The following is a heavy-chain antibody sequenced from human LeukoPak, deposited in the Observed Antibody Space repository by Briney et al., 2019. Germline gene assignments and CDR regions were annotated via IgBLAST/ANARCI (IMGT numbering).Heavy chain of an antibody. V-gene: IGHV1-2*02. D-gene: IGHD3-3*01. CDR1: GYTFTGYY. Sequence: ASVKVSCKASGYTFTGYYMHWVRQAPGQGLEWMGWINPNSGGTNYAQKFQGRVTMTRDTSISTAYMELSRLRSDDTAVYYCARVRYYGSPSDAFDIWGQGTMVTVSS. J-gene: IGHJ3*02. CDR2: INPNSGGT. CDR3: ARVRYYGSPSDAFDI.